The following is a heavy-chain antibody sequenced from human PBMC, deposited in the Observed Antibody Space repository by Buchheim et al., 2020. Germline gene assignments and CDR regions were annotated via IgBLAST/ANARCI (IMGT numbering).Heavy chain of an antibody. CDR1: GFTFSSYG. V-gene: IGHV3-33*01. Sequence: QVQLVESGGGVVQPGRSLRLSCAASGFTFSSYGMHWVRQAPGKGLEWVAVIWYDGSNKYYADSVKGRFTISRDNAKNSLYLQMNSLRVEDTAVYYCARDRSNSAATFDYWGQGTL. J-gene: IGHJ4*02. CDR2: IWYDGSNK. D-gene: IGHD6-13*01. CDR3: ARDRSNSAATFDY.